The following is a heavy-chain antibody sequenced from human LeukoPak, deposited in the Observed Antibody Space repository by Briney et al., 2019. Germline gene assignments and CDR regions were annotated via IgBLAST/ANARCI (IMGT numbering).Heavy chain of an antibody. V-gene: IGHV3-15*01. CDR3: TPHYYGSGSYYTYLGY. J-gene: IGHJ4*02. CDR1: GFTFRSYS. D-gene: IGHD3-10*01. Sequence: GGSLRLSCAGSGFTFRSYSMNWVRQAPGKGLEWVGRIKSKTDGGTTDYAAPVKGRFTISRDDSKNTLYLQMNSLKTEDTAVYYCTPHYYGSGSYYTYLGYWGQGTLVTVSS. CDR2: IKSKTDGGTT.